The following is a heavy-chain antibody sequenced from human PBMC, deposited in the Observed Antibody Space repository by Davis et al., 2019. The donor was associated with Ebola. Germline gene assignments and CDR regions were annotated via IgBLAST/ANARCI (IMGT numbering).Heavy chain of an antibody. D-gene: IGHD1-20*01. J-gene: IGHJ5*02. CDR2: IYYSGST. V-gene: IGHV4-31*03. Sequence: PSETLSLTCTVSGGSISSGDYYWSWIRQPPGKGLEWIGYIYYSGSTYYNPSLKSRVTISVDTSKNQFSLKLSSVTAADTAVYYCARYSITIPTYNWFDPWGQGTLVTVSS. CDR3: ARYSITIPTYNWFDP. CDR1: GGSISSGDYY.